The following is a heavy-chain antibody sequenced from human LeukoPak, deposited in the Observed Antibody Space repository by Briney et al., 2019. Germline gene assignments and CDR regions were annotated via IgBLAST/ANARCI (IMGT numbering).Heavy chain of an antibody. CDR2: IYSGGTT. CDR1: GSTVSSIY. D-gene: IGHD3-3*01. J-gene: IGHJ4*02. V-gene: IGHV3-66*02. CDR3: ARAPQGFLEWRAPYFDY. Sequence: GGSLRLSCAASGSTVSSIYMSWVRQAPGKGLEWVSIIYSGGTTYYADSVKGRFTISRDSSKNTLYLQMNSLRPEDTAVYYCARAPQGFLEWRAPYFDYWGQGTLVTVSS.